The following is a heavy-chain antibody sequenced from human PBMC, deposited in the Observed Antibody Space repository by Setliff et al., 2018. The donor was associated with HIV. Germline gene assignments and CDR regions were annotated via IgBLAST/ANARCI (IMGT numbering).Heavy chain of an antibody. D-gene: IGHD6-13*01. CDR2: IHTSGST. CDR3: ARTSSKFYAGNGMDV. V-gene: IGHV4-61*09. Sequence: SETLSLTCTVSGGSISSGSHYWTWIRQPAGKGLEWIGHIHTSGSTNYDLSLMSRVTISVDTSKNQFSLKLTSVTAADTAIYYCARTSSKFYAGNGMDVWGKGTTVTVSS. J-gene: IGHJ6*04. CDR1: GGSISSGSHY.